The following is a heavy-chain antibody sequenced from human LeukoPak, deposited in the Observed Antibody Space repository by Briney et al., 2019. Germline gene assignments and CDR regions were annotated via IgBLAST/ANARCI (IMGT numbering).Heavy chain of an antibody. CDR2: LSSGGSMI. CDR3: AKAHRAVAVYYFDY. V-gene: IGHV3-11*01. CDR1: GFTFSDYY. Sequence: KPGGSLRLSCVASGFTFSDYYINWIRQAPGMGLEWIAYLSSGGSMIYYADSVKGRFAISRDNAKNTLYLQMNSLRAEDTAVYYCAKAHRAVAVYYFDYWGQGTLVTVSS. J-gene: IGHJ4*02. D-gene: IGHD6-19*01.